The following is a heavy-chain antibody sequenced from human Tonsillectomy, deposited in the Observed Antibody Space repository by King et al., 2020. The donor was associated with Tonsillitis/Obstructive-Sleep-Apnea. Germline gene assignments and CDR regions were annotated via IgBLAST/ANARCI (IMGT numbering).Heavy chain of an antibody. V-gene: IGHV3-53*01. CDR2: LYSDGST. CDR3: GAFIISGSTKGAFDI. Sequence: VQLVESGGGLIQPGGSLRLSCAASGFTVSSNYMSWVRQAPGKGLEWVSVLYSDGSTYYADSVKGRFTISRDNSKNTLYLQMNRLRAEDTAVYYCGAFIISGSTKGAFDIWGQGTMVTVSS. CDR1: GFTVSSNY. J-gene: IGHJ3*02. D-gene: IGHD1-20*01.